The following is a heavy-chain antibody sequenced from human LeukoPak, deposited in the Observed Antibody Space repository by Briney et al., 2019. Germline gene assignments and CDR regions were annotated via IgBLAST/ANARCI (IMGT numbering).Heavy chain of an antibody. J-gene: IGHJ4*02. V-gene: IGHV3-11*01. Sequence: SGGSLRLSCSASGFTFSDSYMSWIRQAPGKGLEWISYISSSGSTIYYADSVKGRFTISRDNAKSSLYLQMNRLRAEDTAVYYCARDWIGDGYNYYHYFDYWGQGTLVTVSS. CDR1: GFTFSDSY. CDR2: ISSSGSTI. D-gene: IGHD5-24*01. CDR3: ARDWIGDGYNYYHYFDY.